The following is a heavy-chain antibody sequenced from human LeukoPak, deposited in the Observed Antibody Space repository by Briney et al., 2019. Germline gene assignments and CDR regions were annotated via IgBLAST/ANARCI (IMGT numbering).Heavy chain of an antibody. CDR3: ARGPGKASFDY. Sequence: PGGSLRLSCAASGFTFDDYGMSWVRQAPGKGLEWVSGINWNGGSTGYADSVKGRFTISRDKSNNTLYLQMNSLRAEDTAVYYCARGPGKASFDYWGQGTLVTVSS. CDR1: GFTFDDYG. J-gene: IGHJ4*02. D-gene: IGHD3-10*01. V-gene: IGHV3-20*04. CDR2: INWNGGST.